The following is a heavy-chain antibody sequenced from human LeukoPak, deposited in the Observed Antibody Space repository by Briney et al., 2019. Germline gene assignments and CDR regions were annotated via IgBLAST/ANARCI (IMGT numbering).Heavy chain of an antibody. CDR1: GFTFSSHW. CDR2: IKSDGSTT. D-gene: IGHD5-24*01. Sequence: GGSLRLSCAASGFTFSSHWMHWVRQPPGKGLVWVSRIKSDGSTTTYADSVKGRLTISRDNAKTTLYLQMNSLRVEDTAVYYCAESRDAYHDFAYWGQGTLVTVSS. CDR3: AESRDAYHDFAY. J-gene: IGHJ4*02. V-gene: IGHV3-74*01.